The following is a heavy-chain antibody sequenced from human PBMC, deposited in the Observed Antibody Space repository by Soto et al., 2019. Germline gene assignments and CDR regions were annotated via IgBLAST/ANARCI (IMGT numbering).Heavy chain of an antibody. CDR1: GDTFSSYT. CDR2: VIPVLGFT. D-gene: IGHD2-21*02. V-gene: IGHV1-69*02. J-gene: IGHJ6*02. CDR3: ARRRYCGADCYSQYYYGMDI. Sequence: QVQLVQSGAELKKPGSSVKVSCRSGGDTFSSYTVSWVRQAPGQGLEWMGRVIPVLGFTNYARKFQGRVSITAEKSTSTAYLELRSLTSGDSGVYYCARRRYCGADCYSQYYYGMDIWGQGTTVIVSS.